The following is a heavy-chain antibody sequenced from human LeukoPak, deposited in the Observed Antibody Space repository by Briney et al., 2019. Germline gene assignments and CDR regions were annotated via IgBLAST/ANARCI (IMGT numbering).Heavy chain of an antibody. D-gene: IGHD2-21*01. CDR1: GFTFSTYA. V-gene: IGHV3-23*01. Sequence: TGGSLRLSCAASGFTFSTYAMSWVRQAPGKGLEWVSAISGSGGSTYYADSVKGQFTISRDNSKKTLYLQMNSLRAEDTAVYYCAKDCGGDGYSRKYFQHWGQGTLVTVSS. CDR3: AKDCGGDGYSRKYFQH. CDR2: ISGSGGST. J-gene: IGHJ1*01.